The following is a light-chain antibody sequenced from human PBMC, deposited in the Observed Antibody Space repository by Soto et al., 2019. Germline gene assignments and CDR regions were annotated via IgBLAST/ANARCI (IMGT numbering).Light chain of an antibody. CDR2: DAS. V-gene: IGKV1-39*01. CDR3: QQTLSTPPT. CDR1: QTISRF. Sequence: DIQMTQSPSSLSASVGDRVTITCRASQTISRFLNWYQWKPGKAPKFLIHDASNLQSGVPTRFSGSGSGTDFTLTISRLQPEDLATYYCQQTLSTPPTFVQGTKLEI. J-gene: IGKJ2*01.